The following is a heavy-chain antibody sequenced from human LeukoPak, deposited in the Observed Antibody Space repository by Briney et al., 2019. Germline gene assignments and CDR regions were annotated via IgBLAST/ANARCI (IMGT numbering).Heavy chain of an antibody. CDR2: ISYDGSNK. Sequence: GRSLRLSCAASGFTFSSYGMHWVRQAPGKGLEWVAVISYDGSNKYYADSVKGRFTISRDNSKNTLYLQMNSLRAEDTAVYYCARGPTVTYYYYGMDVWGQGTTVTVSS. J-gene: IGHJ6*02. V-gene: IGHV3-30*03. CDR3: ARGPTVTYYYYGMDV. D-gene: IGHD4-17*01. CDR1: GFTFSSYG.